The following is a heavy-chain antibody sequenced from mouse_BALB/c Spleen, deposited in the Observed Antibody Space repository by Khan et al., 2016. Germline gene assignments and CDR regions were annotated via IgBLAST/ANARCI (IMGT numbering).Heavy chain of an antibody. J-gene: IGHJ4*01. CDR3: SRYDVNYYAMDY. CDR2: INPGSGGT. CDR1: GYAFTNYL. Sequence: QVQLQQSGAELVRPGTSVKLSCKASGYAFTNYLIEWVKQRPGQGLEWIGVINPGSGGTNYNEKFKGKATLTADKSSSTAYMQLSSLTSDDAAVYYCSRYDVNYYAMDYWGQGTSVTVSS. V-gene: IGHV1-54*01. D-gene: IGHD2-3*01.